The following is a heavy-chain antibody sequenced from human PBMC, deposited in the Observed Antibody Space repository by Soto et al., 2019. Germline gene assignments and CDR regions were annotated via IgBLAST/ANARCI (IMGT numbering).Heavy chain of an antibody. CDR2: IWYDGSNK. V-gene: IGHV3-33*01. D-gene: IGHD3-10*01. CDR1: GFPFSSYG. CDR3: PTDPGTVRGVNGFDY. J-gene: IGHJ4*02. Sequence: GGSLRLCGEAWGFPFSSYGMHGVRQAPGKGLEWVAVIWYDGSNKYYADSVKGRFTISRDNSKNTLYLQMNSLRADDTAVYYRPTDPGTVRGVNGFDYWRQGTLVTVSS.